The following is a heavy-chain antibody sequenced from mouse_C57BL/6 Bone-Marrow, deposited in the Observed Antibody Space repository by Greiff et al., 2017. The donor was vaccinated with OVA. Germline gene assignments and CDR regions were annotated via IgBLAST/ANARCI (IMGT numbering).Heavy chain of an antibody. Sequence: EVQLQQSGTVLARPGASVKMSCKTSGYTFTSYWMHWVKQRPGQGLEWIGAIYPGNSDTSYNQKFKGKAKLTAVTSASTAYMELSSLTNEDSAVYYCTRPITTVVATYYYAMDYWGQGTSVTVSS. V-gene: IGHV1-5*01. J-gene: IGHJ4*01. CDR3: TRPITTVVATYYYAMDY. CDR2: IYPGNSDT. D-gene: IGHD1-1*01. CDR1: GYTFTSYW.